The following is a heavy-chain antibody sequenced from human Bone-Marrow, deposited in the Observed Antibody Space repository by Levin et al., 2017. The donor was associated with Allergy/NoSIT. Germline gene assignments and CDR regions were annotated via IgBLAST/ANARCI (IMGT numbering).Heavy chain of an antibody. V-gene: IGHV3-30*04. J-gene: IGHJ3*02. CDR3: ARVASRRGGRVVITTNDAFDI. Sequence: GASVKVSCAASGFTFSSYAMHWVRQAPGKGLEWVAVISYDGSNKYYADSVKGRFTISRDNSKNTLYLQMNSLRAEDTAVYYCARVASRRGGRVVITTNDAFDIWGQGTMVTVSS. CDR2: ISYDGSNK. D-gene: IGHD3-22*01. CDR1: GFTFSSYA.